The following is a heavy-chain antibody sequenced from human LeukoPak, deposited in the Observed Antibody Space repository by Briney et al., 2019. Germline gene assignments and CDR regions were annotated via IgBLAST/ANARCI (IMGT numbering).Heavy chain of an antibody. J-gene: IGHJ4*02. CDR3: ARDSSGYSFSGY. CDR2: ISSSSSYI. D-gene: IGHD3-22*01. Sequence: GGSLRLSCAASGFTFSSYSMNWVRQAPGKGLEWVSSISSSSSYIYYADSVMGRFTISRDNAKNSLYLQMNSLRAEDTAVYYCARDSSGYSFSGYWGQGTLVTVSS. V-gene: IGHV3-21*01. CDR1: GFTFSSYS.